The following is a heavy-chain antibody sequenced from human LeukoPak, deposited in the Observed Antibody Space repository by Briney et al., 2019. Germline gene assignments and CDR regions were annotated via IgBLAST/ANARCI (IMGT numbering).Heavy chain of an antibody. CDR1: GYSFTSYW. Sequence: GESLKISCKGSGYSFTSYWTGWVRQMPGKGLEWMGIIYPGDSDTRYSPSFQGQVTISADKSISTAYLQWSSLKASDTAMYYCARQRYCSSTSCSYFDYWGQGTLVTVSS. J-gene: IGHJ4*02. CDR2: IYPGDSDT. V-gene: IGHV5-51*01. CDR3: ARQRYCSSTSCSYFDY. D-gene: IGHD2-2*01.